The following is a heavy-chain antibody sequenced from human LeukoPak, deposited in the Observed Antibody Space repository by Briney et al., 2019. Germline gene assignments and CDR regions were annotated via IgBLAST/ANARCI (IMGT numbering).Heavy chain of an antibody. CDR1: GGSFSGYY. V-gene: IGHV4-34*01. J-gene: IGHJ6*02. CDR2: INHSGST. Sequence: SETLSLTCAVYGGSFSGYYWSWIRQPPGKGLEWIGEINHSGSTNYNPSLKSRVTISVDTSKNQFSLKLSSGTAADTAVYYCTIPYYYYGMDVWGQGTTVTVSS. CDR3: TIPYYYYGMDV.